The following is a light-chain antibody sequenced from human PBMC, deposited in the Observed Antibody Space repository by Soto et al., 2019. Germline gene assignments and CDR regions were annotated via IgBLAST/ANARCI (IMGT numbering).Light chain of an antibody. CDR2: EGS. Sequence: QSALTQPGSVSGSPGQSITISCTGTSSDVGSYNLVSWYQQHPGKAPKLMIYEGSKRPSGVSNRFSGSKSGNTASLTISGLQAEDEADYKCCSTASSSTHVVFGGGTKVTV. CDR3: CSTASSSTHVV. V-gene: IGLV2-23*01. J-gene: IGLJ2*01. CDR1: SSDVGSYNL.